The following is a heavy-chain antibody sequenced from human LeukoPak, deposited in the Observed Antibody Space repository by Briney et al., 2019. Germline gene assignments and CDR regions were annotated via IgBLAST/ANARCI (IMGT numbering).Heavy chain of an antibody. J-gene: IGHJ3*02. D-gene: IGHD3-10*01. V-gene: IGHV3-21*01. CDR1: GFTYRSYS. CDR2: ITSSSRDI. Sequence: VGSLRLSSAASGFTYRSYSTNSVRPAPGKRLEWVSSITSSSRDIYYADSVKGRFTISRDNAKNSLYLQMNSLRAEDTAVYYCARELLWFGEGAFDIWGQGTMVTVSS. CDR3: ARELLWFGEGAFDI.